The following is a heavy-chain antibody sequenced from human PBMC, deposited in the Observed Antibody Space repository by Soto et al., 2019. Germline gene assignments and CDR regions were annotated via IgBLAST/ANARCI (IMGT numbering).Heavy chain of an antibody. V-gene: IGHV1-18*01. CDR1: GYTFTSYG. CDR3: ARFVVVVAATSDAFDI. D-gene: IGHD2-15*01. CDR2: ISAYNGNT. J-gene: IGHJ3*02. Sequence: VSVKVSCKASGYTFTSYGISWVRQAPGQGLEWMGWISAYNGNTNYAQKLQGRVTMTTDTSTSTAYMELRSLRSEDTAVYYCARFVVVVAATSDAFDIWGQGTMVTVSS.